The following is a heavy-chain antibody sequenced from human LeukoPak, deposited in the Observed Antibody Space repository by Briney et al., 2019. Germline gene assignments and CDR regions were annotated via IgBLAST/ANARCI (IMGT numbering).Heavy chain of an antibody. V-gene: IGHV5-51*01. Sequence: GESLKISCKGSGYSFTGYWIGWVRQMPGKGLEWMGIIYPGDSDTRYSPSFQGQVTISADKSISTAYLQWSSLKASDTAMYYCVRQYPHYYDSRFDPWGQGTLVTVSS. CDR1: GYSFTGYW. J-gene: IGHJ5*02. D-gene: IGHD3-22*01. CDR2: IYPGDSDT. CDR3: VRQYPHYYDSRFDP.